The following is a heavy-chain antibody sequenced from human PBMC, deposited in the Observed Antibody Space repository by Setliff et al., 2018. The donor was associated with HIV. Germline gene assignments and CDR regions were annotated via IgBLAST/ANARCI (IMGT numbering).Heavy chain of an antibody. CDR2: VHYSGTT. CDR3: ARENGDCSGGACYFMLDS. Sequence: SETLSLTCTFSGGSSSSHYWSWIRQPPGQGLEWIGYVHYSGTTNYNPSLKSRVTISVDASNNQFSLELRSMTAADTAVYYCARENGDCSGGACYFMLDSWGQGTRVTVSS. V-gene: IGHV4-59*11. CDR1: GGSSSSHY. J-gene: IGHJ4*02. D-gene: IGHD2-15*01.